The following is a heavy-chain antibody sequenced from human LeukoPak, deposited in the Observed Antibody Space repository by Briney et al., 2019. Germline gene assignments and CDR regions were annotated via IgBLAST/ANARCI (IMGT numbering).Heavy chain of an antibody. D-gene: IGHD3-10*01. V-gene: IGHV3-30*03. CDR1: GFTFSSYG. Sequence: GGSLRLSCAASGFTFSSYGMHWVRQAPGKGLEWVAVISYDGSNKYYADSVKGRFTISRDNSKNTLYLQMNSLRAKDTAVYYCARDSLSGLFDPWGQGTLVTVSS. J-gene: IGHJ5*02. CDR3: ARDSLSGLFDP. CDR2: ISYDGSNK.